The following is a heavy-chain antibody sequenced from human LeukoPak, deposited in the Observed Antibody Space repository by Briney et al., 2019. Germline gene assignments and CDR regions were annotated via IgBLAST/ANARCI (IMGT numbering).Heavy chain of an antibody. V-gene: IGHV3-74*03. CDR2: INSDESFT. CDR1: GFTFSSSW. J-gene: IGHJ4*02. CDR3: VRSRFTTSSFDY. D-gene: IGHD2-2*01. Sequence: PGGSLRLSCAASGFTFSSSWMQWVRQAPGQGLVWVSRINSDESFTTYTNSVKGRFTIYRDNAKNTLYLQMNSLRAEDTAMYYCVRSRFTTSSFDYWGQGTLVTVSS.